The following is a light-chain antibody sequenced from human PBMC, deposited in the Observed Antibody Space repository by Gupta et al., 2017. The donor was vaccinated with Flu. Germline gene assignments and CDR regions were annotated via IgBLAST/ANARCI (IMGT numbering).Light chain of an antibody. CDR1: SSDVGGYNY. V-gene: IGLV2-14*01. CDR3: ASYTTTSTWV. Sequence: PASVSGSPGQSITISCTGTSSDVGGYNYVSWYQQHPGKAPELMIYEVTDRPSGVSNRFSGSKSGNTASLTISGLQAEDEADYFCASYTTTSTWVFGGGTKLTVL. CDR2: EVT. J-gene: IGLJ3*02.